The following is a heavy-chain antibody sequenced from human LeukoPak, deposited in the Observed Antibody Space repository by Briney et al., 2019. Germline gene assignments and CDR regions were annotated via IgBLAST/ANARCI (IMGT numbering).Heavy chain of an antibody. D-gene: IGHD6-13*01. V-gene: IGHV1-18*01. CDR3: ARGKAAPYYYYYMDV. Sequence: ASVKVSCKASGYTFTSYGISWVRQAPGQGLEWMGWISAYNGNTDYAQKLQGRVTMTTDTSTSTAYMELRSLRSDDTAVYYCARGKAAPYYYYYMDVWGKGTTVTVSS. J-gene: IGHJ6*03. CDR1: GYTFTSYG. CDR2: ISAYNGNT.